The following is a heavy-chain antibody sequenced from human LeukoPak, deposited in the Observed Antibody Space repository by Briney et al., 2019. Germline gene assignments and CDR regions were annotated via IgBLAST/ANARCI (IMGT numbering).Heavy chain of an antibody. CDR1: GVSINSGNYY. D-gene: IGHD1-26*01. V-gene: IGHV4-61*02. J-gene: IGHJ4*02. CDR2: IYTNGGI. Sequence: SETLSLTCTVSGVSINSGNYYWNWIRQPAGKGLEWIGRIYTNGGIMYNPSIKSRVAISMDTSKNQFSLDLNSVTAADTAMYYCASEGAGYYWGQGTLVAVSS. CDR3: ASEGAGYY.